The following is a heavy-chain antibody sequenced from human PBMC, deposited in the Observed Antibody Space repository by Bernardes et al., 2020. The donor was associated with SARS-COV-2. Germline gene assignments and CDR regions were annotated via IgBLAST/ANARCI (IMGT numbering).Heavy chain of an antibody. V-gene: IGHV3-53*01. J-gene: IGHJ4*02. CDR2: IYSGSNT. CDR3: ASPGGYGSVDY. Sequence: GGSLRLSCAVSGFTVSSSYMSWVRKAPGKGLEWVSVIYSGSNTYYADSVKGRFTISRDNSKNTLYLQMNSLRAEDTAVYYCASPGGYGSVDYWGQGTLVTVSS. D-gene: IGHD3-10*01. CDR1: GFTVSSSY.